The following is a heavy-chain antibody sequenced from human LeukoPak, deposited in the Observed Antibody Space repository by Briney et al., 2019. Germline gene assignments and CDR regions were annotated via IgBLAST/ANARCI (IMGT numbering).Heavy chain of an antibody. Sequence: GGSLRLSCAASGFSFSSYWMSWVRQAPGKGLEWVANINKYGSEKYYVDSVKGPFTISRDNTKNSLYVKMSSLRAEQTAVYYCASALGANDFDYCGRGSLVAVSS. D-gene: IGHD1-26*01. CDR2: INKYGSEK. CDR3: ASALGANDFDY. V-gene: IGHV3-7*05. CDR1: GFSFSSYW. J-gene: IGHJ4*02.